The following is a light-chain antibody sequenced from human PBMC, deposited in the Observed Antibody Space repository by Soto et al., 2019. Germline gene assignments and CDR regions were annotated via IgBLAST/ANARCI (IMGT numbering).Light chain of an antibody. CDR2: AAS. CDR3: RQSFSPPFA. J-gene: IGKJ2*01. Sequence: DIQMTQSPSSLFASVGDTVTITCRASQSINNYLSWYQQNPGKAPKLLIYAASSLVSGVPPRFSGGGSGTDFTLTITSLQPEDFATYYCRQSFSPPFAFGQETTLEMK. CDR1: QSINNY. V-gene: IGKV1-39*01.